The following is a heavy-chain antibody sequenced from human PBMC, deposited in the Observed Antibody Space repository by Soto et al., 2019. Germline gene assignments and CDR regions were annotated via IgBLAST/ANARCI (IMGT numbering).Heavy chain of an antibody. V-gene: IGHV3-7*01. CDR1: GFTFSRFL. CDR3: ARDSYGPDS. CDR2: IKEDGSAK. Sequence: PGESLRLSCAASGFTFSRFLMSWVRQAPGKGLQWVANIKEDGSAKYYVDSVKGRFTISRDNSKNTPYLQMNSLRAEDTAVYYCARDSYGPDSWGQGTLVTVSS. D-gene: IGHD3-16*01. J-gene: IGHJ4*02.